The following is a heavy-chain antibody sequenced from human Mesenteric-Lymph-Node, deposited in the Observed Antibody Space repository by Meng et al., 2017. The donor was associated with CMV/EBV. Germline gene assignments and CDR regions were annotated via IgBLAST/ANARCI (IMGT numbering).Heavy chain of an antibody. J-gene: IGHJ4*02. CDR3: AREIVFGGSDADS. D-gene: IGHD1-26*01. Sequence: TCAVYGETFSGLYWSWSRQPPGKGLEWIGAMDDSGSARYNPSLKRRVTISVDTSKNQFSLNLNSMTAADTAVYYCAREIVFGGSDADSWGQGTLVTVSS. CDR1: GETFSGLY. CDR2: MDDSGSA. V-gene: IGHV4-34*01.